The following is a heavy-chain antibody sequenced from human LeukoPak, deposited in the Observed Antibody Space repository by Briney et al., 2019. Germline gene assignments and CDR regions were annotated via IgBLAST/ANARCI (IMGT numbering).Heavy chain of an antibody. CDR2: IYYSGST. Sequence: SETLSLTCTVSGGSISSSSYYWGWIRQPPGKGLEWIGSIYYSGSTYYTPSLKSRVTISVDTSKNQFSLKLSSVTAADTAVYYCATRISYYDILTGYSDYWGQGTLVTVSS. CDR3: ATRISYYDILTGYSDY. V-gene: IGHV4-39*01. J-gene: IGHJ4*02. D-gene: IGHD3-9*01. CDR1: GGSISSSSYY.